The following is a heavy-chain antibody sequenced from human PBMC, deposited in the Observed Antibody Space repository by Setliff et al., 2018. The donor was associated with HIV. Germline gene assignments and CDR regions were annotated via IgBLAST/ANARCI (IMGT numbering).Heavy chain of an antibody. CDR3: ARDWVSLDRGTSMDV. CDR1: GLTFSSYA. Sequence: PGGSLRLSCAASGLTFSSYAMSWVRQAPGKGLEWVSGIKGSGDTTYYADSVKGRFTISRDNSKNTLYLQMKSLRAEDTAVYYCARDWVSLDRGTSMDVWGKGTTVTVSS. J-gene: IGHJ6*03. V-gene: IGHV3-23*01. CDR2: IKGSGDTT. D-gene: IGHD3-10*01.